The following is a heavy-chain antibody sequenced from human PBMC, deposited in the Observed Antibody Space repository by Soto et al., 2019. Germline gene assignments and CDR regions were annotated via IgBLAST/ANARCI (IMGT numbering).Heavy chain of an antibody. D-gene: IGHD6-13*01. CDR3: TNRIGASSMDV. V-gene: IGHV3-73*01. CDR1: GFTFSGSS. CDR2: IRGKTDTYAT. Sequence: PXGSLRLSCASSGFTFSGSSMHCVRQASGKGLEWVGRIRGKTDTYATAYAAPVRGRFTISRDDSKNTAYLQMNSLKTEDTAVYLCTNRIGASSMDVWGHGTTVTV. J-gene: IGHJ6*02.